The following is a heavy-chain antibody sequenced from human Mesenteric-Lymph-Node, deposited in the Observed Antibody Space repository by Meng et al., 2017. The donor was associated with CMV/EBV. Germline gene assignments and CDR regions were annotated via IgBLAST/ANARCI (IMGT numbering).Heavy chain of an antibody. Sequence: CKTSGYNFIDYNIHWVRQAAGQGLEWMGIMRPTSSPDAFVEKFRDRVTMTRDTSTSTVYMEMSRLTSEDTAVYFCAREPPERYFFDYWGQGALVTVSS. CDR2: MRPTSSP. CDR3: AREPPERYFFDY. V-gene: IGHV1-46*01. J-gene: IGHJ4*02. CDR1: GYNFIDYN.